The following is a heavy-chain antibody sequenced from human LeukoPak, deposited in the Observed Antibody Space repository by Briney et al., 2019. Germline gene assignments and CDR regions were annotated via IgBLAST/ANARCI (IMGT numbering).Heavy chain of an antibody. D-gene: IGHD4-17*01. CDR2: IWYDGSNK. CDR3: ARDLGSDYGDFGY. J-gene: IGHJ4*02. CDR1: GFTFSSYG. Sequence: GRSLRLSCAASGFTFSSYGMHWVRQAPGKGLEWVAVIWYDGSNKYYADSVKGRFTISRDNAKNTLYLQMNSLRAEDTAVYYCARDLGSDYGDFGYWGQGTLVTVSS. V-gene: IGHV3-33*01.